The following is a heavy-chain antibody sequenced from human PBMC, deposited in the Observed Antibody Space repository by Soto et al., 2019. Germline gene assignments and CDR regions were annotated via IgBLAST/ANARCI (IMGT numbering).Heavy chain of an antibody. Sequence: SETLSLTCAVSGGSISSSNWLSWFLQPPWKGLEWIGEIYHSGSTNYNPSLKSRVTISVDKSKNQFSLKLSSVTAADTAVYYCASASIGYCSSTSCYTRGFDYWGQGTLVTVSS. D-gene: IGHD2-2*02. CDR2: IYHSGST. J-gene: IGHJ4*02. CDR3: ASASIGYCSSTSCYTRGFDY. CDR1: GGSISSSNW. V-gene: IGHV4-4*02.